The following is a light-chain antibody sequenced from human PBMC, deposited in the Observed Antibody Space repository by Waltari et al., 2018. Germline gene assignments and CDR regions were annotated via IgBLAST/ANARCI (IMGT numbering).Light chain of an antibody. J-gene: IGLJ3*02. CDR2: DVS. CDR3: NSYTGSSSWV. Sequence: QSALTQPASLSGSPGQSITLSCPGTSGDVGFYNYVSWYQQHPGKAPTLIIYDVSERPSGVSNRFSGSKSGNTASLTISGLQAEDEADYYCNSYTGSSSWVFGGGTKLTVL. V-gene: IGLV2-14*03. CDR1: SGDVGFYNY.